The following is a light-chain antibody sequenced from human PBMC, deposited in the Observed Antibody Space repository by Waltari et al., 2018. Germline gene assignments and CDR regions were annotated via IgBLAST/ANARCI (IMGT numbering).Light chain of an antibody. CDR3: QHYNSYPLT. Sequence: DIQLTQSPSTLPASVGDRVTITCRASQSVSNWLAWYQQKPGKAPKLLSYRASLLESGVPSMFSGSGSGTEFTLTISSLQPEDFATYFCQHYNSYPLTFCGGTKVDI. V-gene: IGKV1-5*03. CDR2: RAS. J-gene: IGKJ4*01. CDR1: QSVSNW.